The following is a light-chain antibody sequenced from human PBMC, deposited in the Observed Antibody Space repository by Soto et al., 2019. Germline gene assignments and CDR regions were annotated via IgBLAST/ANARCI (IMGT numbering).Light chain of an antibody. Sequence: QSALTQPASVSGSPGQSITISCTGTSSDIGGYKYVSWYQQLPGKAPRLVIYDVFNRPSGVSNRFSGSKSGNTASLTISGLQAEDDADYYCSSYTSSSTLVFGGGTQLTVL. J-gene: IGLJ2*01. V-gene: IGLV2-14*01. CDR1: SSDIGGYKY. CDR3: SSYTSSSTLV. CDR2: DVF.